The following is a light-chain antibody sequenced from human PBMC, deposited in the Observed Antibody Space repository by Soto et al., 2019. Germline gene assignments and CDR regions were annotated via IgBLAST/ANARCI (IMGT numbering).Light chain of an antibody. CDR1: QSVSSNY. CDR2: GAS. J-gene: IGKJ3*01. V-gene: IGKV3-20*01. Sequence: EIVLTQSPGTLSWSPGERATLSCRASQSVSSNYLAWYQQKPGQAPRLLIYGASSRANGIPDRFSGSGSGTDFTLTINRLEPEDFAAYYCQQYSTSARLTFGPGTKVDI. CDR3: QQYSTSARLT.